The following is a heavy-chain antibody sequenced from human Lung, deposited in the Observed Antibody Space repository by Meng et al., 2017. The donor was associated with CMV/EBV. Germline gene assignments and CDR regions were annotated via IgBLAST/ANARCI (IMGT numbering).Heavy chain of an antibody. J-gene: IGHJ6*02. CDR3: ARGTNLNGMDV. V-gene: IGHV3-11*01. CDR2: ISSSGSTI. Sequence: GESLKISCAASGFTFSDYYMSWIRQAPGKGLEWVSYISSSGSTIYYADSVKGRFTISRDNAQNSLYLQMNSLRAEDTAVYYCARGTNLNGMDVWGQGTTVTSP. CDR1: GFTFSDYY. D-gene: IGHD1-14*01.